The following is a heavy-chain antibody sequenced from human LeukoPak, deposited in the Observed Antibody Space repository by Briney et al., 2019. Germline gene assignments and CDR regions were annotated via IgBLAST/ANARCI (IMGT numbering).Heavy chain of an antibody. Sequence: PSETLSLTCAVSGGSFSGYQWSWIRQSPGKGLEWIGEINHSGTTSYNPSLKSRVTISVDTSKNQFSLKLSSVTAADTAVYYCARGGYSTSSVWFDLWGQGTLVTVAS. CDR2: INHSGTT. CDR3: ARGGYSTSSVWFDL. V-gene: IGHV4-34*01. CDR1: GGSFSGYQ. D-gene: IGHD6-6*01. J-gene: IGHJ5*02.